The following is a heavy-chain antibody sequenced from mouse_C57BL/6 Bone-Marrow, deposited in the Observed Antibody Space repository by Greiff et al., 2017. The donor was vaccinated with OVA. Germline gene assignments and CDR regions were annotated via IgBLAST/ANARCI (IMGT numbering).Heavy chain of an antibody. CDR2: IYPRSGNT. D-gene: IGHD2-1*01. CDR1: GYTFTSYG. J-gene: IGHJ3*01. CDR3: ARGGIYYGNYEGFAD. Sequence: QVQLQQSGAELARPGASVKLSCKASGYTFTSYGISWVKQRTGQGLEWIGEIYPRSGNTYYNEKFKGKATLTADKSSSTAYMELRSLTSEDSAVYFCARGGIYYGNYEGFADWGQGTLVTVSA. V-gene: IGHV1-81*01.